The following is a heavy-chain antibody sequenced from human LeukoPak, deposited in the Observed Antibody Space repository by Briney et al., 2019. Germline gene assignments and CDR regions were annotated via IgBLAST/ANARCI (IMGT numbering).Heavy chain of an antibody. CDR3: ARVLITFGGVIEGYFDY. D-gene: IGHD3-16*02. Sequence: KPSETLSLTCAVYGGSFSGYYWSWIRQPPGKGLEWIGEINHSGSTNYNPSLKSRVTISVDTPKNQFSLKLSSVTAADTAVYYCARVLITFGGVIEGYFDYWGQGTLVTVSS. J-gene: IGHJ4*02. CDR1: GGSFSGYY. V-gene: IGHV4-34*01. CDR2: INHSGST.